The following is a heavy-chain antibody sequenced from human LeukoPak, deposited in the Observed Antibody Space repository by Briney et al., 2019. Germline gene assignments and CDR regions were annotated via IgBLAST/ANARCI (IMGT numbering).Heavy chain of an antibody. D-gene: IGHD3-22*01. CDR2: ITGSGQTK. CDR3: AKESLVVIESFFDN. V-gene: IGHV3-23*01. CDR1: GFTFSDYA. Sequence: QPGGSLRLSCVVSGFTFSDYAMRWVRRAPGKGLEWVSAITGSGQTKYYTDSVEGRFTMSRDNSKNTLYLHMNNLRDDDTAEYFCAKESLVVIESFFDNWGQGTLVLVSS. J-gene: IGHJ4*02.